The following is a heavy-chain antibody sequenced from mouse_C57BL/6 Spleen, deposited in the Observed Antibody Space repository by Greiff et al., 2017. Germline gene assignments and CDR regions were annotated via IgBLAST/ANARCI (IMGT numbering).Heavy chain of an antibody. J-gene: IGHJ3*01. Sequence: VQLQQSGAELVRPGASVTLSCKASGYTFTDYEMHWVKQTPVHGLEWIGAIDPATGGTAYNQKFKGKAILTADKSSSPAYMELRSLTSEDSAVYYVTRDYYGSAWFAYWGQGTLVTVSA. CDR3: TRDYYGSAWFAY. V-gene: IGHV1-15*01. CDR1: GYTFTDYE. D-gene: IGHD1-1*01. CDR2: IDPATGGT.